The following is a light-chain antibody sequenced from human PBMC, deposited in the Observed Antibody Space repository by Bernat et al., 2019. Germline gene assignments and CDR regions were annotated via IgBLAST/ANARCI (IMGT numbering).Light chain of an antibody. CDR2: AAS. CDR3: QQSYSTPQN. Sequence: DIQLTQSPSFLSASVGDRVTITCRASQGISSYLAWYQQKPGKAPKLLIYAASSLQSGVPSRFSGSGSGTDFTLTISSLQPEDFVTYYCQQSYSTPQNFGQGTRLEIK. V-gene: IGKV1-39*01. J-gene: IGKJ5*01. CDR1: QGISSY.